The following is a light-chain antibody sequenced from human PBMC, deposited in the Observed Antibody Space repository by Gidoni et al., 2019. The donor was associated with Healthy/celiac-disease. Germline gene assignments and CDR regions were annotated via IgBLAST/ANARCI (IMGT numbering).Light chain of an antibody. CDR2: DVS. Sequence: QSALTQPASVSGSPGQSTTISCTGTSSDVGGYNYVSWYHQHPGKAPKLMIYDVSNRPSGVSNRFSGSKSGNTASLTISGLQAEDEADYYCSSYTSSSTLEFGGGTKLTVL. CDR3: SSYTSSSTLE. V-gene: IGLV2-14*01. J-gene: IGLJ3*02. CDR1: SSDVGGYNY.